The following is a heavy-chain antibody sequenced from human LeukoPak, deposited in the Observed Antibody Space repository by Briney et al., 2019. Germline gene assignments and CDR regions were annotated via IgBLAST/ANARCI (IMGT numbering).Heavy chain of an antibody. D-gene: IGHD6-25*01. J-gene: IGHJ6*03. CDR3: ARFAAGGSYYYYMDV. Sequence: PGGSLRLSCAASGFTFSSYTMNWVRRPPGEGLEWVSNIGTSSTTIYYADSVKGRFTISRDNAKNSLYLQMNSLRADDTAVYYCARFAAGGSYYYYMDVWGKGTTVTVSS. CDR2: IGTSSTTI. CDR1: GFTFSSYT. V-gene: IGHV3-48*01.